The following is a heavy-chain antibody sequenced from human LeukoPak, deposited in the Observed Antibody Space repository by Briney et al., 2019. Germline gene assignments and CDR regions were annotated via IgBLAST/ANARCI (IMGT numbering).Heavy chain of an antibody. D-gene: IGHD1-26*01. CDR3: ATVNTLRWETIWFDP. J-gene: IGHJ5*02. CDR2: FDPEDGET. Sequence: ASVKVSCKVSGYTLTELSMHWVRQAPGKGLEWMGGFDPEDGETIYAQKFQGRVTMTEDTSTDTAYMELSSLRSEDTAVYYCATVNTLRWETIWFDPWGQGTLVTVSS. V-gene: IGHV1-24*01. CDR1: GYTLTELS.